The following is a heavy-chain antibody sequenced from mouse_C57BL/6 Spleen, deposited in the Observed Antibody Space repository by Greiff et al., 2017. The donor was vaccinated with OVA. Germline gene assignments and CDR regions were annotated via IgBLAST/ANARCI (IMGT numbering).Heavy chain of an antibody. D-gene: IGHD2-4*01. CDR2: IHPNSGST. CDR1: GYTFTSYW. V-gene: IGHV1-64*01. CDR3: ARGDYDYDGGADY. Sequence: VQLQQPGAELVKPGASVKLSCKASGYTFTSYWMHWVKQRPGQGLEWIGMIHPNSGSTNYNEKFKSKATLTVDKSSSTAYMQISSLTYEDSAVYYCARGDYDYDGGADYWGQGTTLTVSS. J-gene: IGHJ2*01.